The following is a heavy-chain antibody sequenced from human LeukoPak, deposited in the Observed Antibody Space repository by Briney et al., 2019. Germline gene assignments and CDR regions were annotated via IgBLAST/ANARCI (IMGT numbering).Heavy chain of an antibody. D-gene: IGHD2-15*01. CDR3: AKGVDYCSGGSCPADY. Sequence: GGSLRLSCAVSGFSVSNNYMNWVRQAPGKGPEWVSLIYSRGGTSYADSVKGRFTISRDSSKNTLFLQMNSLRAEDTAVYYCAKGVDYCSGGSCPADYWGPGTLVTVSS. CDR1: GFSVSNNY. V-gene: IGHV3-66*03. CDR2: IYSRGGT. J-gene: IGHJ4*02.